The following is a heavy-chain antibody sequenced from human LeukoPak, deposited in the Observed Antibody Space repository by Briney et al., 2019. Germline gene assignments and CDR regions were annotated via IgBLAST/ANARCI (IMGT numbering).Heavy chain of an antibody. D-gene: IGHD2-15*01. V-gene: IGHV3-23*01. Sequence: PGGSLRLSCAASGFTFSSYSMGWVCQAPGKGLEWVSTFSGSGGTTYYADSVKGRFTVSRDNSKNTLYLQMNSLRVEDTAIYYCAKGRGYCTGGSCYSDYWGQGTLVTVSS. CDR3: AKGRGYCTGGSCYSDY. CDR1: GFTFSSYS. CDR2: FSGSGGTT. J-gene: IGHJ4*02.